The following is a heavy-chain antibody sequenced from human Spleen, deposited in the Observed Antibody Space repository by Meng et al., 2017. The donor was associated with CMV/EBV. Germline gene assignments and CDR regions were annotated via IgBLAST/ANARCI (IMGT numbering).Heavy chain of an antibody. J-gene: IGHJ4*02. V-gene: IGHV3-30*02. CDR2: MRYDESSK. CDR3: ARVNGYSNSRFDY. D-gene: IGHD6-13*01. Sequence: GGSLRLSCAASGFTFSNYGMHWVRQAPGKGLAWVAFMRYDESSKYYGDSVKGRFTISRDNSKNTLYLQMNSLRAEDTAVYYCARVNGYSNSRFDYWGQGTLVTVSS. CDR1: GFTFSNYG.